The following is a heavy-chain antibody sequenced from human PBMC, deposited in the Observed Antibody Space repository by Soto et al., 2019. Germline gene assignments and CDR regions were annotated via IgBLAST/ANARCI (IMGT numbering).Heavy chain of an antibody. CDR1: GYTFTSYY. J-gene: IGHJ4*02. V-gene: IGHV1-46*01. CDR3: ARDPRGYCSGGTCYYFDY. CDR2: INPSGGST. Sequence: GASVKVSCKASGYTFTSYYIHWVRQAPGQGLEWMGIINPSGGSTTYAQKLQGRITMTRDTSTSTVYMELSSLRSEDTAVYYCARDPRGYCSGGTCYYFDYWGQGTLVTVSS. D-gene: IGHD2-15*01.